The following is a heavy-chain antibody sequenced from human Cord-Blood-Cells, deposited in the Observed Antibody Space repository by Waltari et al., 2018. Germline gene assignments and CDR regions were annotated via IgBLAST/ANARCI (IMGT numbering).Heavy chain of an antibody. CDR3: ANRAAAGTGYWYFDL. Sequence: EVQLLESGGGLVQPGGSLRLSCAAYGFTFSSYAMSWVRQAQGKGLEWCSAISGSCGSTYDADSVKVRFTISRDNSKNTLYLQMNSLRAEDTAVYYCANRAAAGTGYWYFDLWGRGTLVTVSS. D-gene: IGHD6-13*01. V-gene: IGHV3-23*01. CDR2: ISGSCGST. J-gene: IGHJ2*01. CDR1: GFTFSSYA.